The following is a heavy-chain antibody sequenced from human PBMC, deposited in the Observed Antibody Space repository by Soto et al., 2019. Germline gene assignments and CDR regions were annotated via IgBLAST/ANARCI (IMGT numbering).Heavy chain of an antibody. CDR3: TTRYCSSTSCYYVY. CDR2: ISGSGGST. D-gene: IGHD2-2*01. CDR1: GFIFSTYG. J-gene: IGHJ4*02. V-gene: IGHV3-23*01. Sequence: GGSLRLSCAASGFIFSTYGMHWVRQAPGKGLEWVSAISGSGGSTYYADSVKGRFTISKDNSKNTLYLQMNSLKTEDTAVYYCTTRYCSSTSCYYVYWGQGTLVTVSS.